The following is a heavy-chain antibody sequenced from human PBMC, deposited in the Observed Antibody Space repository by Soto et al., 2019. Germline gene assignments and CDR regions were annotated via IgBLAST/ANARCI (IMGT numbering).Heavy chain of an antibody. J-gene: IGHJ4*01. D-gene: IGHD3-10*01. Sequence: GGSLRLSCAASGFTFSNYAMHWVRQAPGKGLEWVAVTSYDGANIYYADSVKGRFTISRDNSKNTLYLQMDSLRDEDTAVYFCAKDSTFGDRGNSFDYRGHATLVTVSS. CDR1: GFTFSNYA. CDR3: AKDSTFGDRGNSFDY. V-gene: IGHV3-30*18. CDR2: TSYDGANI.